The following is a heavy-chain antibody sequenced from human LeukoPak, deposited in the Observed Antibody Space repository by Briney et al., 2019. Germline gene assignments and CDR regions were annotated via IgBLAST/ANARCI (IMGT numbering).Heavy chain of an antibody. V-gene: IGHV3-30*18. CDR3: AKTTGGWFDP. CDR1: GFTFTSNG. Sequence: PVGSLRLSCAASGFTFTSNGMHRVRQAPGKGLGWVGVISFDGSNKYYADSVKGRFTISRDNSKNTLYLHMTSLRPDDTAVYYCAKTTGGWFDPWGQGILVTVSS. CDR2: ISFDGSNK. D-gene: IGHD4-17*01. J-gene: IGHJ5*02.